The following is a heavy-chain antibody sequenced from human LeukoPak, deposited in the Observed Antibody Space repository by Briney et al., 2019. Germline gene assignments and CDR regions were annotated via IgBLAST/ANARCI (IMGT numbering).Heavy chain of an antibody. CDR1: GFTFSSYE. V-gene: IGHV3-48*03. Sequence: GGSLRLSCAASGFTFSSYEMNWVHQAPGKGLEWVSYISSSGSTIYYADSVKGRFTISRDNAKNSLYLQMNSLRAEDTAVYYCARRPYYYCSGSYGYYYGMDVWGQGTTVTVSS. CDR2: ISSSGSTI. CDR3: ARRPYYYCSGSYGYYYGMDV. J-gene: IGHJ6*02. D-gene: IGHD3-10*01.